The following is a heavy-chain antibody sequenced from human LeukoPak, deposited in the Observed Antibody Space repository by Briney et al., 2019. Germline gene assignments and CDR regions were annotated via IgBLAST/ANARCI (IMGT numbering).Heavy chain of an antibody. Sequence: PGGSLRLSCAASGFTFSSYGMHWVRQAPGKGLGWVAVISYDGSNKYYADSVKGRFTISRDNSKNTLYLQMNSLRAEDTAVYYCVKDIGYYDSSGYSNAFDIWGQGTMVTVSS. D-gene: IGHD3-22*01. J-gene: IGHJ3*02. CDR2: ISYDGSNK. CDR1: GFTFSSYG. V-gene: IGHV3-30*18. CDR3: VKDIGYYDSSGYSNAFDI.